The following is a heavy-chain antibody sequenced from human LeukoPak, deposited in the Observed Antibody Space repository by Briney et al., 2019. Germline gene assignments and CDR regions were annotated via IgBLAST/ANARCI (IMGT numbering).Heavy chain of an antibody. CDR2: IHPRDSDT. J-gene: IGHJ4*02. D-gene: IGHD2-15*01. CDR3: ARRYCSGSSCYLFDY. CDR1: GYSFTNYW. V-gene: IGHV5-51*01. Sequence: GESLKISCKGSGYSFTNYWIGWVRQMPGKGLEWMGIIHPRDSDTRYSLSFQGQVTISADKSISTAYLQWSSLKASDTAMYYCARRYCSGSSCYLFDYWGQGTLVTVSS.